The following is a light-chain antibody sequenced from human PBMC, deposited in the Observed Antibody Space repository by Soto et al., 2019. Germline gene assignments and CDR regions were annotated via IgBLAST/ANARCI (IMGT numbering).Light chain of an antibody. CDR3: QQYNSFSGT. V-gene: IGKV1-5*01. CDR1: QYTSNW. CDR2: DAS. J-gene: IGKJ4*01. Sequence: DIQMTQSPSTLSASVGDRVTITCRASQYTSNWVAWYQQKPGKAPKLLLYDASTLESGVPSRFTGSASDKEFTLTISSLQPDDFATYYCQQYNSFSGTFGGGTKVEI.